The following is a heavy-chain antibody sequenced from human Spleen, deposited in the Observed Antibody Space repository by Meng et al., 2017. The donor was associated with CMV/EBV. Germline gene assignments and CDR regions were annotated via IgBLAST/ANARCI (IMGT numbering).Heavy chain of an antibody. CDR1: GVIFRGYG. J-gene: IGHJ4*02. V-gene: IGHV3-23*03. Sequence: LSWAASGVIFRGYGMSWVRQAPGRGLEWVSMIYSGGTSTYYADPVKGRFAVSRDDSKNTLYLQMNNLRAEDTAIYYCAKDPLEGFDYWGQGILVTVSS. CDR2: IYSGGTST. CDR3: AKDPLEGFDY.